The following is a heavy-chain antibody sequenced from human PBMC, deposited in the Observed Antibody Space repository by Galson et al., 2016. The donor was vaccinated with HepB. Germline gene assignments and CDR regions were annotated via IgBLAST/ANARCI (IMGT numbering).Heavy chain of an antibody. V-gene: IGHV3-74*01. J-gene: IGHJ6*02. D-gene: IGHD3-10*01. CDR1: GFTFSSYW. CDR2: INSDESNT. Sequence: SLRLSCAASGFTFSSYWMHWVRQAPGKGLVWVSRINSDESNTDYADSVKGRFTISRDNANNSLSLQMSSLRAEDTAFYYCARPYTYYFGSGSYFDVLHYGMDVWGQGTTVTVSS. CDR3: ARPYTYYFGSGSYFDVLHYGMDV.